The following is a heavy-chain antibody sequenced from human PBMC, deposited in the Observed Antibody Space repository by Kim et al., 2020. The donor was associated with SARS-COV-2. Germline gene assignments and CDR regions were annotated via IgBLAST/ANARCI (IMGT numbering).Heavy chain of an antibody. CDR3: ARDLGYSYGYAYYYYGMDV. D-gene: IGHD5-18*01. J-gene: IGHJ6*02. Sequence: SETLSLTCTVSGGSISSYYWSWIRQPPGKGLEWIGYIYYSGSTNYNPSLKSRVTISVDTSKNQFSLKLSSVTAADTAVYYCARDLGYSYGYAYYYYGMDVWGQGTTVTVSS. V-gene: IGHV4-59*01. CDR2: IYYSGST. CDR1: GGSISSYY.